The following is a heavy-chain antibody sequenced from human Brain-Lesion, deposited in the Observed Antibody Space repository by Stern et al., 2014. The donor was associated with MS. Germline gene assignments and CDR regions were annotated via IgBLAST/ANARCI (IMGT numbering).Heavy chain of an antibody. D-gene: IGHD6-13*01. CDR3: ARFPASRPHVFDS. CDR2: SDHSGST. V-gene: IGHV4-4*02. J-gene: IGHJ4*02. CDR1: GGSISSSNW. Sequence: QVQLQESGPGLVKPSGTLSLTCAVSGGSISSSNWWSWVRQSPGKGLEWIGESDHSGSTIYNPSLKSRFTVSEAKPKTPFSLTRGSVTAADPAVYFCARFPASRPHVFDSWGQGTLVTVSS.